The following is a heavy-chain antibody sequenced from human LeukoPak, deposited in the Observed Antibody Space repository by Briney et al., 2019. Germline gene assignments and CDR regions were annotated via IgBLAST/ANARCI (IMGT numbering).Heavy chain of an antibody. Sequence: ASAKVSCKASGYTFTGYYMHWVRQAPGQGLEWMGWINPNSGGTNYAQKFQGRVTMTRDTSISTAYMELSRLRSDDTAVYYCARSPWEGSYYYFDYWGQGTLVTVSS. CDR3: ARSPWEGSYYYFDY. J-gene: IGHJ4*02. V-gene: IGHV1-2*02. CDR1: GYTFTGYY. CDR2: INPNSGGT. D-gene: IGHD1-26*01.